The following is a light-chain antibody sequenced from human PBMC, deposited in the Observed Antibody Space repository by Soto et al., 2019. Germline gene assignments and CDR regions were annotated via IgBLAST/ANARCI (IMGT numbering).Light chain of an antibody. CDR1: QSVSSSY. J-gene: IGKJ1*01. CDR3: QQYGSSPT. V-gene: IGKV3-20*01. CDR2: GAS. Sequence: VLTQSPGTLSLSPGERATLSCRASQSVSSSYLAWYQQKPGQAPRLLIYGASSRATGIPDRFSGSGSGTDFTLTISRLEPEDCAVYYCQQYGSSPTFGQGTKVEIK.